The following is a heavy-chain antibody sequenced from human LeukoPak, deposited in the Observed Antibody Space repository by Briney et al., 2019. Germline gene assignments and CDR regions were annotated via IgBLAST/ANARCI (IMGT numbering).Heavy chain of an antibody. CDR3: TREPLP. J-gene: IGHJ4*02. V-gene: IGHV4-4*07. CDR1: GGSISSYY. Sequence: SETLSLTCTVSGGSISSYYWSWIRQPAGKGLEWIGRIYTSGSATYNPSLKSRVTMSADTLKNQVSLKLTSVTAADTAVYYCTREPLPWGQGTLVTVSS. CDR2: IYTSGSA.